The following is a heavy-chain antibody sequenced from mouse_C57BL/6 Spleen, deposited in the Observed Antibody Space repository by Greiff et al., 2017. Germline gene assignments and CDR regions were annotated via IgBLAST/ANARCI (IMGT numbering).Heavy chain of an antibody. CDR3: TYSLYYGSSYCDY. V-gene: IGHV14-4*01. Sequence: EVQLQQSGAELVRPGASVKLSCTASGFNIKDDYMHWVKQRPEQGLEWIGWIDPENGDTEYASKFQGKATITADTSSNTAYLQLSSLTSEDTAVYYCTYSLYYGSSYCDYWGQGTTRTVSS. J-gene: IGHJ2*01. CDR1: GFNIKDDY. CDR2: IDPENGDT. D-gene: IGHD1-1*01.